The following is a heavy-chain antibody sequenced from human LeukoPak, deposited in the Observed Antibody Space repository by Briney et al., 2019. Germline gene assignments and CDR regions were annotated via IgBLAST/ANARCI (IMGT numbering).Heavy chain of an antibody. D-gene: IGHD3-3*01. CDR3: AREFTIFGVVINIWEYGMDV. Sequence: GSSVKVSCKASGGTFSGYTISWVRQAPGQGLEWMGRIIPILGIANYARKFQGRVTITADKSTSTAYMELSSLRSEDTAVYYCAREFTIFGVVINIWEYGMDVWGQGTTVTVSS. J-gene: IGHJ6*02. CDR2: IIPILGIA. CDR1: GGTFSGYT. V-gene: IGHV1-69*04.